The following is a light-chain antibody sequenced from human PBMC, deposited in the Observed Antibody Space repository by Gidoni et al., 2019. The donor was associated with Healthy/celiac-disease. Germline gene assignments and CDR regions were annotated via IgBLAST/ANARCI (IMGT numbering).Light chain of an antibody. CDR3: QQYNNWLWT. CDR2: GAS. J-gene: IGKJ1*01. CDR1: QSVSSN. Sequence: EIVMTQSPATLSVSPGERPTLSCRASQSVSSNLAWYQQKPGQAPRLLIYGASTRATGIPARFSGSGSGTEFTLTISSLQSEDFAVYYCQQYNNWLWTFXXXTKVEIK. V-gene: IGKV3-15*01.